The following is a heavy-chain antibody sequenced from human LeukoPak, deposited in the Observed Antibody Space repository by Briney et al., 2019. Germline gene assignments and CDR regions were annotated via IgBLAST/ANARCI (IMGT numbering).Heavy chain of an antibody. CDR1: GGSVNSGSYF. V-gene: IGHV4-61*01. Sequence: SETLSLTCTVSGGSVNSGSYFGSWIRQPPGKGLEWIGYISYSGNTKYNPSLKSRVTISVDTSKNQFSLLLTSVTAADTAVYYCARGSDGYKSAFDIWGQGTMVTVSS. CDR3: ARGSDGYKSAFDI. D-gene: IGHD5-24*01. CDR2: ISYSGNT. J-gene: IGHJ3*02.